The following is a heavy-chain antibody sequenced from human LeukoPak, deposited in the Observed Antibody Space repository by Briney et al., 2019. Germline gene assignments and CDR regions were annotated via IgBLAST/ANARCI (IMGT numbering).Heavy chain of an antibody. CDR1: GFTFSTYW. J-gene: IGHJ4*02. Sequence: GGSLRLSCSASGFTFSTYWMSWVRQAPGKGLEWVSAISGSGGSTYYADSVKGRFTISRDNSKNTLYLQMNSLRAEDTAVYYCAKTGGGSSTGFDYWGQGTLVTVSS. D-gene: IGHD2-15*01. CDR3: AKTGGGSSTGFDY. CDR2: ISGSGGST. V-gene: IGHV3-23*01.